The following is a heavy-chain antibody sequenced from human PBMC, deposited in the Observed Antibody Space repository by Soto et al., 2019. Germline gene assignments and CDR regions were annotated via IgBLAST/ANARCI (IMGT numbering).Heavy chain of an antibody. Sequence: SETLSLTCAVSGGSISSSNWWSWVRQPPGKGLEWIGEIYHSGSTNYNPSLKSRVAISVDKSKNQFSLKLSSVTAADTAVYYCAGLTYYDFWSGYWRSWFDPWGQGTLVTVSS. CDR2: IYHSGST. CDR1: GGSISSSNW. D-gene: IGHD3-3*01. V-gene: IGHV4-4*02. J-gene: IGHJ5*02. CDR3: AGLTYYDFWSGYWRSWFDP.